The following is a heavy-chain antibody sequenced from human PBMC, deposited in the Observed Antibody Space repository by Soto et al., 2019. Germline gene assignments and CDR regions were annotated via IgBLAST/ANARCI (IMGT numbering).Heavy chain of an antibody. J-gene: IGHJ6*02. CDR1: GFTFSNAW. D-gene: IGHD3-16*02. V-gene: IGHV3-15*07. Sequence: GGSLRLSCAASGFTFSNAWTNWVRQAPGKGLEWVGRIKSKTDGGTTDYAAPVKGRFTISRDDSKNTLYLQMNSLKTEDTAVYYCTTDSHEGPPYDYVWGSYRYYYYYGMDVWGQGTTVTVSS. CDR2: IKSKTDGGTT. CDR3: TTDSHEGPPYDYVWGSYRYYYYYGMDV.